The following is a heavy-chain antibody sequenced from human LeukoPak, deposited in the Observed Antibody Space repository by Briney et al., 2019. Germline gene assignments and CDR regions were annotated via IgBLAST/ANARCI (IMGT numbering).Heavy chain of an antibody. CDR3: ARAVADAFDI. V-gene: IGHV3-30-3*01. CDR2: ISYDGSNK. Sequence: PGRSLRLSCAASGFTFSSYAMHWVRQAPGKGLEWVAVISYDGSNKYYADSVKGRFTISRDNSKNTLYLQMNSLRAEDTAVYYCARAVADAFDIWGQGTMVTVSS. J-gene: IGHJ3*02. CDR1: GFTFSSYA. D-gene: IGHD6-19*01.